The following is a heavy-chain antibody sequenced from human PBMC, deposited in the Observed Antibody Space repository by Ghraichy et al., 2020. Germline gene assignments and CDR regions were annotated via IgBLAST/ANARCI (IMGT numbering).Heavy chain of an antibody. D-gene: IGHD6-19*01. Sequence: GESLRLSCAASGFTFSDYYMSWIRQALGKGLEWVSYISSSGSTIYYADSVKGRFTISRDNAKNSLYLQMNSLRAEDTAVYYCARDGGGKWLDYYFDYWGQGTLVTVSS. J-gene: IGHJ4*02. CDR3: ARDGGGKWLDYYFDY. V-gene: IGHV3-11*01. CDR2: ISSSGSTI. CDR1: GFTFSDYY.